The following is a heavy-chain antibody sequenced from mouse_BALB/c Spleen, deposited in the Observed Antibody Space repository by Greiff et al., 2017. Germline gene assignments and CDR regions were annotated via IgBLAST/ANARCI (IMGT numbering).Heavy chain of an antibody. V-gene: IGHV7-3*02. CDR3: ARASFDV. CDR2: IRNKANGYTT. J-gene: IGHJ1*01. CDR1: GFTFTDYY. Sequence: EVMLVESGGGLVQPGGSLRLSCATSGFTFTDYYMSWVRQPPGKALEWLGFIRNKANGYTTEYSASVKGRFTISRDNSQSILYLQMNTLRAEDSATYYCARASFDVWGAGTTVTVSS.